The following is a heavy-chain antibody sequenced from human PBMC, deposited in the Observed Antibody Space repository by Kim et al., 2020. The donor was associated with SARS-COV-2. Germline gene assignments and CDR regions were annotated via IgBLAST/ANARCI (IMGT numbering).Heavy chain of an antibody. CDR1: GGSISSSSYY. J-gene: IGHJ4*02. Sequence: SETLSLTCTVSGGSISSSSYYWGWIRQPPGKGLEWIGSIYYSGSTYYNPSLKSRVTISVDTSKNQFSLKLSSVTAADTAVYYCARQGYSSLTYYFDYWGQGTLVTVSS. D-gene: IGHD6-13*01. CDR3: ARQGYSSLTYYFDY. V-gene: IGHV4-39*01. CDR2: IYYSGST.